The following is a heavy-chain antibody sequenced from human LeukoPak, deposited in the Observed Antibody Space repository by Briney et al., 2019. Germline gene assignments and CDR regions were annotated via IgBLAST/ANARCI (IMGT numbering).Heavy chain of an antibody. D-gene: IGHD6-19*01. CDR3: ARMYSSGWEAPFDY. CDR2: ISSSSSYT. J-gene: IGHJ4*02. Sequence: NPGGSLRLSCAASGFTFSDYYMSWIRQAPGKGLEWVSYISSSSSYTNYADSVKGRFTISRDNAKNSLYLQMNSLRAEDTAVYYCARMYSSGWEAPFDYGGQGTLVTVSS. CDR1: GFTFSDYY. V-gene: IGHV3-11*03.